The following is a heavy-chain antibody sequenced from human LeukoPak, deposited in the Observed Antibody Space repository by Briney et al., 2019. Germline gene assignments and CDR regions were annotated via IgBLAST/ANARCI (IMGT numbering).Heavy chain of an antibody. V-gene: IGHV3-23*01. J-gene: IGHJ4*02. Sequence: GGSLRLSCAASGFTFSSYAMSWVRQAPGKGLEWVSAISGSGGSTYYADSVKGRFTISRDNSKNTLYLQMNSLRAEDTAVYYCAGPMVRALYYFDYWGQGTLVTVSS. CDR1: GFTFSSYA. CDR3: AGPMVRALYYFDY. D-gene: IGHD3-10*01. CDR2: ISGSGGST.